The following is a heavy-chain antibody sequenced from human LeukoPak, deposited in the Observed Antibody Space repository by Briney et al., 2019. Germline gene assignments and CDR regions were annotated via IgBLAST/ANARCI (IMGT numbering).Heavy chain of an antibody. J-gene: IGHJ6*02. CDR2: IKQDGSEK. D-gene: IGHD2-2*02. V-gene: IGHV3-7*01. Sequence: GGSLRLSCAASGFTFSSYWMSWVRQAPGKGLEWVANIKQDGSEKHYVDSVKGRFTISRDNAKNSLYLQRNSLRAEDTAVYYCATQRRYCSSTSCYSYYYGMDVWGQGTTVTVSS. CDR3: ATQRRYCSSTSCYSYYYGMDV. CDR1: GFTFSSYW.